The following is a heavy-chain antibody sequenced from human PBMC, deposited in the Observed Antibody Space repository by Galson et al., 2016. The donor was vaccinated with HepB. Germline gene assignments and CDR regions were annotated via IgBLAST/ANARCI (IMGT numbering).Heavy chain of an antibody. CDR3: AKDRGSSNSRGHGMDV. J-gene: IGHJ6*02. D-gene: IGHD2-2*01. CDR2: ISWNSGGI. Sequence: SLRLSCAASGFTFGDHAMQWVRQAPGKGLEWVSGISWNSGGIDYADSVQGRFTVFRDNAKNSLYLQMDSLRADDTALYYCAKDRGSSNSRGHGMDVWGQGTTVTGSS. CDR1: GFTFGDHA. V-gene: IGHV3-9*01.